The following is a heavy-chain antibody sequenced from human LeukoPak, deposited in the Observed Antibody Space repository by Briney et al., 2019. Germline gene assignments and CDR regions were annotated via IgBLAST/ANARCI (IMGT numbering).Heavy chain of an antibody. V-gene: IGHV3-11*01. CDR1: GFTFSYYY. CDR2: ISSSGSTI. J-gene: IGHJ4*02. CDR3: AREALSIAARRDLDY. Sequence: GGSLRLSCAASGFTFSYYYMSWIRQAPGKGLEWVSYISSSGSTIYYADSVKGRFTISRDNAKNSLYLQMNSLRAEDTAVYYCAREALSIAARRDLDYWGQGTLVTVSS. D-gene: IGHD6-6*01.